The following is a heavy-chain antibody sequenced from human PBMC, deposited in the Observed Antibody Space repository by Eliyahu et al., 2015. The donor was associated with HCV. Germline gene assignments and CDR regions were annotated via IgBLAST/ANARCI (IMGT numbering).Heavy chain of an antibody. CDR2: ISSSSSYI. V-gene: IGHV3-21*01. J-gene: IGHJ4*02. Sequence: VSSISSSSSYIYYADSVKGRFTISRDNAKNSLYLQMNSLRAEDTAVYYCARDRGIAAAGEEGLDYWGQGTLVTVSS. CDR3: ARDRGIAAAGEEGLDY. D-gene: IGHD6-13*01.